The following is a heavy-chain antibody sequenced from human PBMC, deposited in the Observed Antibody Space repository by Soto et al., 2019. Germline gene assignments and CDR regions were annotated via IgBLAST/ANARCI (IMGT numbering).Heavy chain of an antibody. Sequence: QVQLVQSGAEVKKPGSSVKVSCKASGGTFSSYAISWVRQAPGQGLEWMGGIVPMYGTANYAQMFQDRVTITAEESTSTAYMELTSLRSEDTAFYYCARDLGGCSAGSCRYNWFDPWGQGTLVTVSS. V-gene: IGHV1-69*01. CDR3: ARDLGGCSAGSCRYNWFDP. J-gene: IGHJ5*02. D-gene: IGHD2-15*01. CDR2: IVPMYGTA. CDR1: GGTFSSYA.